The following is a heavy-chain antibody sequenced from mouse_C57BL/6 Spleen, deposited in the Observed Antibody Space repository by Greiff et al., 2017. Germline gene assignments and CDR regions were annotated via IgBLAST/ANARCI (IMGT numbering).Heavy chain of an antibody. CDR2: IDPSDSET. Sequence: QVQLQQPGAELVRPGSSVKLSCKASGYTFTSYWMHWVKQRPIQGLEWIGNIDPSDSETHYNQKFKDKATLTVDKSSSTAYMQLSSLTSEDSAVYYCARGGYDSYYYAMDYWGQGTSVTVSS. V-gene: IGHV1-52*01. D-gene: IGHD2-3*01. CDR1: GYTFTSYW. CDR3: ARGGYDSYYYAMDY. J-gene: IGHJ4*01.